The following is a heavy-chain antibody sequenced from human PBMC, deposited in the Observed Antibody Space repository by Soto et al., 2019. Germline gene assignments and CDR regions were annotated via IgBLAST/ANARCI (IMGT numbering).Heavy chain of an antibody. CDR3: ARMVVAATPPTPSPPLFDY. CDR1: GGSISSGDYY. Sequence: SETLSLTCTVSGGSISSGDYYWSWIRQPPGKGLEWIGYIYYSGSTYYNPSLKSRVTISVDTSKNQFSLKLRSVTAADTAVYSCARMVVAATPPTPSPPLFDYWGQGTLVTVSS. J-gene: IGHJ4*02. CDR2: IYYSGST. D-gene: IGHD2-15*01. V-gene: IGHV4-30-4*01.